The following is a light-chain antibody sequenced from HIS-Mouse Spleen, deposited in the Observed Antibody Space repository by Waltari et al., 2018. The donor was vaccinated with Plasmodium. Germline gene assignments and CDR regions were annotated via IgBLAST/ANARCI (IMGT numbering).Light chain of an antibody. J-gene: IGLJ1*01. CDR1: RSDVGGYNY. CDR2: EVS. V-gene: IGLV2-8*01. Sequence: QSALTQPPSASGYPGPSVTISCTGTRSDVGGYNYVPGYQQHPGKAPKLMIYEVSKRPSGVPDRFSGSKSGNTASLTVSGLQAEDEADYYCSSYAGSSVFGTGTKVTVL. CDR3: SSYAGSSV.